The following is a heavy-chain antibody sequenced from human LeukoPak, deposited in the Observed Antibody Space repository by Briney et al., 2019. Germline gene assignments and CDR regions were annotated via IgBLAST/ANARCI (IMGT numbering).Heavy chain of an antibody. J-gene: IGHJ6*02. CDR1: RFTFSSYA. Sequence: AGGSLRLSCAASRFTFSSYAMSWVRQAPGTGLEWASAISSTGGSTYYADSVKGRFTISRDNSKNTLYLQMNSLRAEDTAIYYCARYCISTSCYTGSYYGMDVWGRGTTVTVSS. V-gene: IGHV3-23*01. CDR2: ISSTGGST. CDR3: ARYCISTSCYTGSYYGMDV. D-gene: IGHD2-2*02.